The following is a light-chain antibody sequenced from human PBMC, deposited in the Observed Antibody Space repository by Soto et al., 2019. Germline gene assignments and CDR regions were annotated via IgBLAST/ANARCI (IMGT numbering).Light chain of an antibody. V-gene: IGLV2-23*03. CDR3: CSYAGTATV. J-gene: IGLJ1*01. CDR2: EGT. CDR1: NSDVESYNL. Sequence: QSALTQPASVSGSPGQSITISCTGTNSDVESYNLVSWFRQHPGEAPKLIVYEGTKRPSGVSNRFSGSKSGSPASLTISGLQAEDEANYYCCSYAGTATVFGTGTKLTVL.